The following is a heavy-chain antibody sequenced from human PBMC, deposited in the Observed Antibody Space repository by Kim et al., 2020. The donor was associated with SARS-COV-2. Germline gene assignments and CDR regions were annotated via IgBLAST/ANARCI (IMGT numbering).Heavy chain of an antibody. CDR1: GFTFSNYA. CDR3: ARILLLPNWFDP. J-gene: IGHJ5*02. Sequence: GGSLRLSCAASGFTFSNYAMSWVRQAPGKGLEWVSTICGSGDNTFCPASVKGRFTISRDNSENTPYFQLNSLRAEDTAIYYCARILLLPNWFDPWGQGT. V-gene: IGHV3-23*01. CDR2: ICGSGDNT. D-gene: IGHD2-15*01.